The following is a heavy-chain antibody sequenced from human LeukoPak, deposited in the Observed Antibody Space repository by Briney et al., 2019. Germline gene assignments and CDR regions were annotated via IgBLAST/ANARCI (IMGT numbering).Heavy chain of an antibody. CDR2: INAGNGNT. V-gene: IGHV1-3*03. Sequence: ASVKVSCKASGYTFSSYAMHWVRQAPGQRLEWMGWINAGNGNTKLSHEFQGRVTITRDTSASTAYMELNSLRSEDMAVYYCAREGAYIGGSYPFDYWGQGTLVTVSS. CDR3: AREGAYIGGSYPFDY. D-gene: IGHD1-26*01. J-gene: IGHJ4*02. CDR1: GYTFSSYA.